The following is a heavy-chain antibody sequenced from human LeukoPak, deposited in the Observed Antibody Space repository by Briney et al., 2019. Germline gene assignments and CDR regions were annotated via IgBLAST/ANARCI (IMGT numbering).Heavy chain of an antibody. CDR3: ARHTKSGYSYGFDAFHI. D-gene: IGHD5-18*01. CDR1: GGSISSSNYN. V-gene: IGHV4-39*01. CDR2: ISYSGST. Sequence: SENLSLTCTVSGGSISSSNYNWGWTRQSPGKGLEWIGTISYSGSTYYNPSLKSRVTISVDTSKNQFSLKLTSVTAADTAVYYCARHTKSGYSYGFDAFHIWGQGTMVTVSS. J-gene: IGHJ3*02.